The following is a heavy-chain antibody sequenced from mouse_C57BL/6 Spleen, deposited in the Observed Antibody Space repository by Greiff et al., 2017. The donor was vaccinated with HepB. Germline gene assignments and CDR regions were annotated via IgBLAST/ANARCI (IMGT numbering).Heavy chain of an antibody. CDR2: IYPGDGDT. Sequence: VQVVESGPELVKPGASVKISCKASGYAFSSSWMNWVKQRPGKGLEWIGRIYPGDGDTNYNGKFKGKATLTADKSSSTAYMQLSSLTSEDSAVYFCAKNYYVDYWGQGTTLTVSS. CDR3: AKNYYVDY. J-gene: IGHJ2*01. V-gene: IGHV1-82*01. CDR1: GYAFSSSW.